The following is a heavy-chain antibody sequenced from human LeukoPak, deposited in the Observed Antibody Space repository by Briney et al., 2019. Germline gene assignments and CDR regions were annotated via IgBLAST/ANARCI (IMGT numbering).Heavy chain of an antibody. V-gene: IGHV1-2*02. D-gene: IGHD6-13*01. Sequence: SVKVSCEASGYTFTGYYMYWVRQAPGQGLEWLGWINRNSGGTNYAQKFQGRVTMTRDTSISTAYMELSRLRSDDTAVYYCARGPSSSWYLRSNWFDPWGQGTLVTVSS. J-gene: IGHJ5*02. CDR1: GYTFTGYY. CDR3: ARGPSSSWYLRSNWFDP. CDR2: INRNSGGT.